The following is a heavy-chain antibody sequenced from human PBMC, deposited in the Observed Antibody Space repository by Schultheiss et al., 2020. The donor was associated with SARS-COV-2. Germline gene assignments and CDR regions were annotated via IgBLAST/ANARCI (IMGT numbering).Heavy chain of an antibody. CDR3: AREARNIGITGTTSYP. Sequence: GGSLRLSCAASGFTFSSYAMSWVRQAPGKGLEWVSAISGSGGSTYYADSVKGRFTISRDNSKNTLYLQMNSLRAEDTAVYYCAREARNIGITGTTSYPWGQGTLVTVSS. CDR1: GFTFSSYA. J-gene: IGHJ5*02. V-gene: IGHV3-23*01. CDR2: ISGSGGST. D-gene: IGHD1-7*01.